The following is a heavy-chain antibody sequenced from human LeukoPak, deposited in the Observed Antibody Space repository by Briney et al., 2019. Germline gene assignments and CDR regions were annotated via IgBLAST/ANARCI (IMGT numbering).Heavy chain of an antibody. D-gene: IGHD3-22*01. V-gene: IGHV4-59*01. CDR3: AKADSSGYRHFDY. Sequence: ASETLSLTCAVYGGSFSSYYWSWIRQPPGKGLEWIGYIYYSGSTNYNPSLKSRVTISVDTSKNQFSLKPSSVTAADTAVYYCAKADSSGYRHFDYWGQGTLVTVSS. CDR2: IYYSGST. J-gene: IGHJ4*02. CDR1: GGSFSSYY.